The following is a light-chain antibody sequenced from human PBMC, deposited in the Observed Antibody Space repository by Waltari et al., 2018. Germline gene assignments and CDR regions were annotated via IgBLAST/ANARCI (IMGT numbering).Light chain of an antibody. CDR2: VPY. V-gene: IGLV3-19*01. CDR1: SLRKVY. Sequence: SSELNQDPAVSVALGQTVKITGQGDSLRKVYASWYPKRPGQAPILVLYVPYNRPSGIPGRFSGSTSGGTASLTITGAQAEDEAVYYCHSRDSTSTRVFGGGTRLTV. CDR3: HSRDSTSTRV. J-gene: IGLJ3*02.